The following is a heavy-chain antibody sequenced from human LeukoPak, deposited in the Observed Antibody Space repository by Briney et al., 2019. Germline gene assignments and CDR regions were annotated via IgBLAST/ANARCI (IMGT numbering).Heavy chain of an antibody. Sequence: ASVKVSCKASGYTFTSYGISWVRQAPGQGLGWMGWISAYNGNTNYAQKLQGRVTMTTDTSTSTAYMELRSLRSDDTAVYYCARVGRPDMTTVTTYYYCCMDVWGKGTTVTVSS. D-gene: IGHD4-11*01. CDR2: ISAYNGNT. J-gene: IGHJ6*03. CDR3: ARVGRPDMTTVTTYYYCCMDV. V-gene: IGHV1-18*01. CDR1: GYTFTSYG.